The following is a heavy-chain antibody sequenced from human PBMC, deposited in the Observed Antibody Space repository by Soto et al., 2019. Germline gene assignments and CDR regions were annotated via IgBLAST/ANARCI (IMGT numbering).Heavy chain of an antibody. CDR1: GGSFSGYY. CDR3: ARYVDTAMVYDY. D-gene: IGHD5-18*01. Sequence: SETLSLTCAVYGGSFSGYYWSWIRQPPGKGLEWIGEINHSGSTNYNPSLKSRVTISVDTSKNQFSLKLSSVTAADTAVYYCARYVDTAMVYDYWGQGTLVTVSS. V-gene: IGHV4-34*01. CDR2: INHSGST. J-gene: IGHJ4*02.